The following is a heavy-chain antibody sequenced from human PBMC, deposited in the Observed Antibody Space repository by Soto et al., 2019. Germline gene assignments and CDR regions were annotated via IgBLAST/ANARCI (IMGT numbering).Heavy chain of an antibody. CDR1: GFTFSDYY. CDR3: TRSIVGTTSSDY. Sequence: EVQLVESGGGLVQPGGSLRLSCAGSGFTFSDYYIDWVRQAPGKGLEWVGRSRDKGNSYSTDYAASVKGRFTVSRDASKNSLYLQMNSLKTEDTALYYCTRSIVGTTSSDYLGQGTLVTVSS. D-gene: IGHD1-26*01. V-gene: IGHV3-72*01. J-gene: IGHJ4*02. CDR2: SRDKGNSYST.